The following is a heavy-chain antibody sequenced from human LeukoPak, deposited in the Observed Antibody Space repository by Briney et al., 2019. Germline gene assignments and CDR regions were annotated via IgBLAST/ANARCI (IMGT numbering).Heavy chain of an antibody. CDR1: GGSISSYY. V-gene: IGHV4-59*08. Sequence: SETLSLTCTVSGGSISSYYWSWIRQPPGKGLEWIGYIYYSGSTNYNPSLKSRVTISVDTSKNQFSLKLSSVTAADTAVYYCASQYSSSWYYFDYWGQGTLVTVSS. J-gene: IGHJ4*02. CDR3: ASQYSSSWYYFDY. D-gene: IGHD6-13*01. CDR2: IYYSGST.